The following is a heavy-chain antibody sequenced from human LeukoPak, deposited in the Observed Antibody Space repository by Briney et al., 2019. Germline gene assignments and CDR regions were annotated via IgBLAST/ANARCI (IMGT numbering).Heavy chain of an antibody. J-gene: IGHJ5*02. CDR3: AREDNPLWFDP. CDR1: GFTFSSYS. D-gene: IGHD5-24*01. V-gene: IGHV3-21*01. CDR2: ISSSSSYI. Sequence: GGSLRLSCAASGFTFSSYSMNWVRQAPGKGLEWVSSISSSSSYIYYADSVKGRFTISRDNAKNSLYLQMNSLRAEDTAVYYCAREDNPLWFDPWGQGTLVIVSS.